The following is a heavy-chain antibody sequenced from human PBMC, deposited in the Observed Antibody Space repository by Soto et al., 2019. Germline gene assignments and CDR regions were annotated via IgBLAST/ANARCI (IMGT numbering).Heavy chain of an antibody. CDR1: GGSISPYY. J-gene: IGHJ4*02. V-gene: IGHV4-59*12. CDR2: FYYTGRT. CDR3: ARVPLY. Sequence: SETLSLTCTVSGGSISPYYWSWIRQPPGKGLEWIGYFYYTGRTNYNPSLKSRVTISIDASKNQFSLRLSSVTAADTAVYYCARVPLYWGQGTLVTVSS.